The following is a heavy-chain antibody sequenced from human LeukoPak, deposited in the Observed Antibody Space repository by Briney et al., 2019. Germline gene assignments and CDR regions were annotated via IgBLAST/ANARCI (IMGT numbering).Heavy chain of an antibody. CDR3: ARDYYDSSGYPPPNWFDP. Sequence: SVKVSCKASGGTFSSYAISWVRQAPGQGLEWMGRIIPIFGTANYAQKFQGRATITTDEFTSTAYMELSSLRSEDTAVYYCARDYYDSSGYPPPNWFDPWGQGTLVTVSS. J-gene: IGHJ5*02. CDR1: GGTFSSYA. CDR2: IIPIFGTA. V-gene: IGHV1-69*05. D-gene: IGHD3-22*01.